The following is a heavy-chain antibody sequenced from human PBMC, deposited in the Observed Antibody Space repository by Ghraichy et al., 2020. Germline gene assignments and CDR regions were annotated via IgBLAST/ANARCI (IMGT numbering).Heavy chain of an antibody. J-gene: IGHJ4*02. D-gene: IGHD2-15*01. CDR1: GFTFSSYW. V-gene: IGHV3-74*01. CDR2: INSDGSST. Sequence: GGSLRLSCAASGFTFSSYWMHWVRQAPGKGLVWVSRINSDGSSTSYADSVKGRFSISRDNAKNTLYLQMNSLRAEDTAVYYCARGYSTYCSGGSCYGFDYWGQGTLVTVSS. CDR3: ARGYSTYCSGGSCYGFDY.